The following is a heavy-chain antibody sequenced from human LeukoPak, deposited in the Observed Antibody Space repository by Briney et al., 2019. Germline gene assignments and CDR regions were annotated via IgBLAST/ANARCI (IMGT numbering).Heavy chain of an antibody. CDR2: ISYDGTNK. Sequence: GGSLRLSCAASGFTFTNYGMRWVRQAPGKGLEWVTIISYDGTNKYYADSVKGRFTISRDNSKNTLFLQMNSLRAEDTAVYYCARSNYYDSRSWGFDIWGQGTMVTVSS. CDR3: ARSNYYDSRSWGFDI. CDR1: GFTFTNYG. D-gene: IGHD3-22*01. V-gene: IGHV3-30*19. J-gene: IGHJ3*02.